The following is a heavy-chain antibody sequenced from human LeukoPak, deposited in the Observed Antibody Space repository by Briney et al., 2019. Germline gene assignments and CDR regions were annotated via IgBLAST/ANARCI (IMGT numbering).Heavy chain of an antibody. CDR1: GGSFSGYY. CDR2: INHSGST. Sequence: SETLSLTCAVYGGSFSGYYWSWIRQPPGKGLEWIGEINHSGSTNYNPSLKSRVTISVDTSKNQFSLKLSSVTAADTAVYYCARGLRGFLYYDSAEFDYWGQGTLVTVSS. CDR3: ARGLRGFLYYDSAEFDY. V-gene: IGHV4-34*01. J-gene: IGHJ4*02. D-gene: IGHD3-22*01.